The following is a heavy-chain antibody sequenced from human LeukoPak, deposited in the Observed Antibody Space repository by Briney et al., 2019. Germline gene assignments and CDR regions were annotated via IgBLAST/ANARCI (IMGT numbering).Heavy chain of an antibody. CDR3: ARDWGSGTAHYYYYGMDV. V-gene: IGHV1-46*01. CDR1: GYTFTSYC. D-gene: IGHD3-10*01. J-gene: IGHJ6*02. Sequence: ASVKVSCKASGYTFTSYCMHWVRQAPGQGLEWMGIINPSGGSTSYAQKFQGRVTMTRDTSTSTVYMELSSLRSEDTAVYYCARDWGSGTAHYYYYGMDVWGQGTTVTVSS. CDR2: INPSGGST.